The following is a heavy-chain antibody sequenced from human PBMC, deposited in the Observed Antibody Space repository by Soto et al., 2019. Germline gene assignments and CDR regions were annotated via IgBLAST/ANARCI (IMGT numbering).Heavy chain of an antibody. Sequence: QVQLVESGGGVVQPGKSLRLSCAASGFTFSHHGIHWVRQAPGKGLSWVAVIWYDGSLKYYGDSVQGRFTVSRDNCKNTVYLQMNSLRAEDSAVYYCARWDLDWWGQGTLVTVSS. CDR2: IWYDGSLK. V-gene: IGHV3-33*01. J-gene: IGHJ4*02. D-gene: IGHD2-21*01. CDR1: GFTFSHHG. CDR3: ARWDLDW.